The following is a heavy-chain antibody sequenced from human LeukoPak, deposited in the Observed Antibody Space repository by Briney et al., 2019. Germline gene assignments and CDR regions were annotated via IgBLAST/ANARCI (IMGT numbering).Heavy chain of an antibody. J-gene: IGHJ3*02. Sequence: GGSLRLSCAASGFTFSSYSMNWVRQAPGKGLEWVSYISSSSSTIYYADSVKGRFTISRDNAKNSLYLQMNSLRAEDTAAYYCARVRIAVAGLDAFDIWGQGTMVTVSS. CDR1: GFTFSSYS. CDR2: ISSSSSTI. V-gene: IGHV3-48*01. D-gene: IGHD6-19*01. CDR3: ARVRIAVAGLDAFDI.